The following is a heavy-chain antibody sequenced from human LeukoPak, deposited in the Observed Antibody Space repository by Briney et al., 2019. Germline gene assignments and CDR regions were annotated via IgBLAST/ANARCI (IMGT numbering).Heavy chain of an antibody. Sequence: SETLSLACTVSGGSVSSYYWSWIRQPPGKGLEWIGYFSYSGSTNYNPSLKSRVTISVDTSKNQFSLKLSSVTAADTAVYYCARGPLDSGYTYFDYWGQGTLVSVAS. CDR2: FSYSGST. V-gene: IGHV4-59*02. CDR1: GGSVSSYY. J-gene: IGHJ4*02. D-gene: IGHD5-12*01. CDR3: ARGPLDSGYTYFDY.